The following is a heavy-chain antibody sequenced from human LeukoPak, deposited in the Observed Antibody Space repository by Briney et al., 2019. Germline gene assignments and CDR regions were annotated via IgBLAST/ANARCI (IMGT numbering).Heavy chain of an antibody. CDR3: ARKISPQLLWFGELAVGYYGMDV. D-gene: IGHD3-10*01. CDR1: GFTFGSYS. CDR2: ISSSSSYI. V-gene: IGHV3-21*01. J-gene: IGHJ6*02. Sequence: GGSLRLSCAASGFTFGSYSMNWVRQAPGKGLEWVSSISSSSSYIYYADSVKGRFTISRDNAKNSLYLQMNSLRAEDTAVYYCARKISPQLLWFGELAVGYYGMDVWGQGTTVTVSS.